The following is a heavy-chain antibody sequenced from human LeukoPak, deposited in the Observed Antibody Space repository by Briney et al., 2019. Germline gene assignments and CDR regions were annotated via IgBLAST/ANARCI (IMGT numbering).Heavy chain of an antibody. CDR3: ARGLRYFDWLSRGGYYFDY. Sequence: GGSLRLSCAASGFTVSSNYMSWVRQAPGKGLEWVSVIYSGGSTYYADSVKGRFTISRDNSKNTLYLQMNSLRAEDTAVYYCARGLRYFDWLSRGGYYFDYWGQGTLVTVSS. CDR2: IYSGGST. D-gene: IGHD3-9*01. CDR1: GFTVSSNY. V-gene: IGHV3-53*01. J-gene: IGHJ4*02.